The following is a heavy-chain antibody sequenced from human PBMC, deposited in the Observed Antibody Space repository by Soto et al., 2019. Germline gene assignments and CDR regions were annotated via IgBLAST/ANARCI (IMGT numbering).Heavy chain of an antibody. D-gene: IGHD6-13*01. CDR1: GFTFSDYP. Sequence: GGSLRLSCAASGFTFSDYPMNWVRQAPGKGLEWVSSIRTISSAIYFADSVRGRFTISRDNARNSLYLQMNSLRAEDTAIYYCAKDEEGQQLAPGGGGDFDSWGQGTLVTVSS. CDR3: AKDEEGQQLAPGGGGDFDS. V-gene: IGHV3-48*01. J-gene: IGHJ4*02. CDR2: IRTISSAI.